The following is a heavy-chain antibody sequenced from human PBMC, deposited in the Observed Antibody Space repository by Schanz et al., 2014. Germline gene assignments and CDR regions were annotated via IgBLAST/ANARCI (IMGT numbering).Heavy chain of an antibody. V-gene: IGHV1-3*04. CDR2: INTGSGDT. J-gene: IGHJ4*02. D-gene: IGHD4-17*01. Sequence: QVHLVQSGAEVKRPGASVKVSCKASEYSFTSYSMHWVRQAPGQRLEWMGWINTGSGDTKYSQNFQGRVTITRDTSAGTAYMELSSLRSEDTAVYACARGISDYGANNYFDYWGQGTLVTVSS. CDR1: EYSFTSYS. CDR3: ARGISDYGANNYFDY.